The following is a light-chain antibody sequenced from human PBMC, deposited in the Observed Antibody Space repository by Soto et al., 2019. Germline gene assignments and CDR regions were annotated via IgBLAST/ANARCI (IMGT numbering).Light chain of an antibody. V-gene: IGKV3-15*01. CDR1: QSVSSN. CDR3: QQYNNWPRT. Sequence: ETVMTQSAATLSVSPGERATLSCRASQSVSSNLAWYQQKPGQAPRLLIYDASTRVTGIPARFSGSGSGTEFTLTISSLQSEDFAVYYCQQYNNWPRTFGQGTKVEIK. J-gene: IGKJ1*01. CDR2: DAS.